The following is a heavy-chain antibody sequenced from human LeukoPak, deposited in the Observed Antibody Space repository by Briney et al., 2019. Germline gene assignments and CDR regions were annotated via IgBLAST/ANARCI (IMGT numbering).Heavy chain of an antibody. D-gene: IGHD2-15*01. CDR1: GGSISSSSYY. Sequence: TSETLSLTCTVSGGSISSSSYYWGWLRQPPGKGLEWIGSIDYSGSTYYNPSLKSRVTISVDTSKNQFSLKLSSVTAADTAVYYCARQSRIVVVVAATIRFDPWGQGTLVTVSS. V-gene: IGHV4-39*01. J-gene: IGHJ5*02. CDR2: IDYSGST. CDR3: ARQSRIVVVVAATIRFDP.